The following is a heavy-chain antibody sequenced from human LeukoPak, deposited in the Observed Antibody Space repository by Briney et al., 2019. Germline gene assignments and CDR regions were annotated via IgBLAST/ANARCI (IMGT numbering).Heavy chain of an antibody. D-gene: IGHD6-19*01. Sequence: GGSLRLSCAASGSTFSDHWMSWVRQAPGKGLEWVANIKHDGSDEYYVASVKGRFTISRDNAKKSLYLLMSSLRAEDTAVYYCARATVGGGWSDYWGQGARVTVSS. CDR3: ARATVGGGWSDY. V-gene: IGHV3-7*04. J-gene: IGHJ4*02. CDR2: IKHDGSDE. CDR1: GSTFSDHW.